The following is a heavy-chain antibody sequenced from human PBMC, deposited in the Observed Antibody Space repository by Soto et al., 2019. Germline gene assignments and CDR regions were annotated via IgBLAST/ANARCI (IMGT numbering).Heavy chain of an antibody. D-gene: IGHD6-19*01. J-gene: IGHJ4*02. CDR1: GFTFNTYG. V-gene: IGHV3-48*01. CDR3: ARELAVAGYDY. CDR2: ISSSGSVQ. Sequence: EVQLVESGGGLVRPGGSLRLSCAASGFTFNTYGMDWVRQAPGKGLEWLSYISSSGSVQFYADSVQGRFTISRDNAKNSLYLQMNSLRAEDTAVYYCARELAVAGYDYWGQGTLVTVSS.